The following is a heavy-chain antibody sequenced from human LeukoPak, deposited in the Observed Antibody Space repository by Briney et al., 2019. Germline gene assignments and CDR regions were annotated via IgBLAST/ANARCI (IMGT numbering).Heavy chain of an antibody. J-gene: IGHJ3*01. Sequence: QPGGSLRLSCAASGFTFSSYAMHWVRQAPGKGLEWVAVISYDGSNKYYADSVKGRFTISRDNSKNTLYLQMNSLRAEDTAVYYCAREGELPGYTRNWGQGTMVTVSS. CDR2: ISYDGSNK. D-gene: IGHD1-26*01. V-gene: IGHV3-30-3*01. CDR1: GFTFSSYA. CDR3: AREGELPGYTRN.